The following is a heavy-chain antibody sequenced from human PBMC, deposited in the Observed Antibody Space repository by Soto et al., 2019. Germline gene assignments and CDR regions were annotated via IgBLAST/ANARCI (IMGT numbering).Heavy chain of an antibody. D-gene: IGHD4-17*01. V-gene: IGHV4-4*02. Sequence: SETLSLTFAVSRGSFSSRNWWSWVRQPPGKGLEWIGEIYHSGSTNYNPSLKSRVTISVDKSKNQFSLKLSPVTAADTAVYYCASGTDDYRDYYGMDVWGQGTTVT. CDR3: ASGTDDYRDYYGMDV. CDR2: IYHSGST. J-gene: IGHJ6*02. CDR1: RGSFSSRNW.